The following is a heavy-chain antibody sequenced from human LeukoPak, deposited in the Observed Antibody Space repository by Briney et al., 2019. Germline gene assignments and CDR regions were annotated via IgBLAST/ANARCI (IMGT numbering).Heavy chain of an antibody. CDR3: ARWKGGSYYDFDY. Sequence: SETLSLTCAVYGGSFSGYYWSWIRQPPGKGLEWIGEINHSGSTNYNPSLKSRVTISVDTSKNQFSLKLSSVTAADTAVYYCARWKGGSYYDFDYWGQGTLVTVSS. D-gene: IGHD1-26*01. J-gene: IGHJ4*02. V-gene: IGHV4-34*01. CDR2: INHSGST. CDR1: GGSFSGYY.